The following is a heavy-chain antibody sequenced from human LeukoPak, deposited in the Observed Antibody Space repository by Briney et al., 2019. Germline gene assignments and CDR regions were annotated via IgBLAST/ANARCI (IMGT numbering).Heavy chain of an antibody. V-gene: IGHV4-34*11. J-gene: IGHJ4*02. D-gene: IGHD3-16*01. Sequence: SETLSLTCAVYGGSFSGYYWSWIRQPPGKGLEWIGYIYYDGTANYNPSLKSRFAISVDTSKKQFSLNLSSVTASDTAVYFCAGGASYAVFDIWGQGTLVTVSS. CDR3: AGGASYAVFDI. CDR1: GGSFSGYY. CDR2: IYYDGTA.